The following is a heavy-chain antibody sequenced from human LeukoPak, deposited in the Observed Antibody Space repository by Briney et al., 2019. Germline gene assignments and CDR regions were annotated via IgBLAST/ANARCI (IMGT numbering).Heavy chain of an antibody. CDR3: ARGVRTMVRGVIGE. D-gene: IGHD3-10*01. CDR1: GFTFSSYG. J-gene: IGHJ4*02. V-gene: IGHV3-33*01. CDR2: IWYDGSNK. Sequence: GGSLRLSCAASGFTFSSYGMHWVRQAPGKGLEWVAVIWYDGSNKYYADSVKGRFTISRDNSKNTLYLQMNSLRAEDTAVYYCARGVRTMVRGVIGEWGQGTLVTVSS.